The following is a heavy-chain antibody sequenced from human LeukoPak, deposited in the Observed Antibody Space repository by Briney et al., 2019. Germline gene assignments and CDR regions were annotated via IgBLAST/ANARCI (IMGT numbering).Heavy chain of an antibody. J-gene: IGHJ4*02. CDR3: AKTHSSGYYHVGVPYFDY. CDR1: GFTFSSYA. Sequence: PGGSLRLSCAASGFTFSSYAMSWVRQAPGKGLEWVSAISGSGGSTYYADSVKGRFTISRDNSKNTLYLQMNSLRAEDTAVYYCAKTHSSGYYHVGVPYFDYWGQGTLVTVSS. V-gene: IGHV3-23*01. CDR2: ISGSGGST. D-gene: IGHD3-22*01.